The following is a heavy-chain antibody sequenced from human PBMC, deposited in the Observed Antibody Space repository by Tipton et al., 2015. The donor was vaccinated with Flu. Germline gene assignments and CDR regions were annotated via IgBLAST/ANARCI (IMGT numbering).Heavy chain of an antibody. D-gene: IGHD2-15*01. CDR3: ARVGWRQFAYWYFDL. CDR2: IYYSGST. CDR1: GGSISSYY. Sequence: GLVKPSETLSLTCTVSGGSISSYYWSWIRQPPGKGLEWIGYIYYSGSTNYNPSLKSRVTISVDTSKNQFSLKLSSVTAADTAVYYCARVGWRQFAYWYFDLWGRGTLVTVSS. J-gene: IGHJ2*01. V-gene: IGHV4-59*08.